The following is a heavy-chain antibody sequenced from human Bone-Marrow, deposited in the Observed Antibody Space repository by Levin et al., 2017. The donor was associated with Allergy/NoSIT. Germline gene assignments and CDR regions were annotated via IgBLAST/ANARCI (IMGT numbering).Heavy chain of an antibody. J-gene: IGHJ4*02. Sequence: GGSLRLSCAASGFTFRHYTMNWVRQAPGKGMEWVSCITSSGDSTYYADSVKGRFTISRDNAKNSLYLQLNRLRDEDTAMYYCARDPARGYYDSSGYSGDHWGQGTLVTVSS. CDR1: GFTFRHYT. D-gene: IGHD3-22*01. CDR3: ARDPARGYYDSSGYSGDH. CDR2: ITSSGDST. V-gene: IGHV3-48*02.